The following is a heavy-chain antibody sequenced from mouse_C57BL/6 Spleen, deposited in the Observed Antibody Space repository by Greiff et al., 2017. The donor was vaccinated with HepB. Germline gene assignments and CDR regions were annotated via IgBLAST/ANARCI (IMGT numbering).Heavy chain of an antibody. D-gene: IGHD1-1*01. CDR1: GYTFTSYW. CDR2: IDPSDSYT. V-gene: IGHV1-59*01. Sequence: QVQLQQPGAELVRPGTSVKLSCKASGYTFTSYWMHWVKQRPGQGLEWIGVIDPSDSYTNYNQKFKGKATLTVDTSSSTAYMQLSSLTSEDSAVYYCARDYYGSSWGYFDVWGTGTTVTVSS. J-gene: IGHJ1*03. CDR3: ARDYYGSSWGYFDV.